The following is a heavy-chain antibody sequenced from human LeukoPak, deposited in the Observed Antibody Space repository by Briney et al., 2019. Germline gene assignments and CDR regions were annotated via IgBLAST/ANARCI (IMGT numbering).Heavy chain of an antibody. V-gene: IGHV3-74*01. CDR3: ARDTMVRGVIYYYYMDV. Sequence: PGGSLRLSCAASGFTFSSYWMHWVRQAPGKGLVWVSRISSDGSRTTYADSVKGRFTISRDNAKNSLYLQMNSLRAEDTAVYYCARDTMVRGVIYYYYMDVWGKGTTVTVSS. J-gene: IGHJ6*03. CDR2: ISSDGSRT. CDR1: GFTFSSYW. D-gene: IGHD3-10*01.